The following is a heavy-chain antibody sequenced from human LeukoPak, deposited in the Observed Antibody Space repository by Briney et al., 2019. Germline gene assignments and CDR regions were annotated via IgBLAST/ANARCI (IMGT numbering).Heavy chain of an antibody. V-gene: IGHV4-39*01. J-gene: IGHJ4*02. CDR3: ARLQEGIDY. CDR2: IYYSGNT. D-gene: IGHD3-10*01. Sequence: SETLCLTCAVSGGSISGSSYFWGWIRQPPGKGLEWIGSIYYSGNTYYNPSLKSRVTISVDTSKYQFSLKLSSVTAADTAVYYCARLQEGIDYWGQGTLVTVSS. CDR1: GGSISGSSYF.